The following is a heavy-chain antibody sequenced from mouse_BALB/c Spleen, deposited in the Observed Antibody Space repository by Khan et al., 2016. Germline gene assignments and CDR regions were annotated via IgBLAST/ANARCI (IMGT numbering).Heavy chain of an antibody. CDR2: ISYSGST. J-gene: IGHJ2*01. D-gene: IGHD2-4*01. Sequence: EVQLQESGPGLVKPSQSLSLTCTVTGYSITSDYAWNWIRQFPGNKLEWMGYISYSGSTSYNPSLKSRISITRDTSKNQFFLQLNSVTTEDTATYYSARSGIYYDYLDYWGQGTTLTVSS. V-gene: IGHV3-2*02. CDR1: GYSITSDYA. CDR3: ARSGIYYDYLDY.